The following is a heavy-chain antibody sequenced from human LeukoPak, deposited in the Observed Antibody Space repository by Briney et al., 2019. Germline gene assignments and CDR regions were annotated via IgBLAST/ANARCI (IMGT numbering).Heavy chain of an antibody. CDR1: GFTFSSYA. CDR2: ISGSGGST. CDR3: AKSHWTLGYCSSTSCYTGTDFDY. D-gene: IGHD2-2*02. J-gene: IGHJ4*02. V-gene: IGHV3-23*01. Sequence: GGSLRLSCAASGFTFSSYAMSWVRQAPGKGLEWVSAISGSGGSTYYADSVKGRFTISRDNSKNTLYLQMNSLRAEDTAVYYCAKSHWTLGYCSSTSCYTGTDFDYWGQGTLVTVSS.